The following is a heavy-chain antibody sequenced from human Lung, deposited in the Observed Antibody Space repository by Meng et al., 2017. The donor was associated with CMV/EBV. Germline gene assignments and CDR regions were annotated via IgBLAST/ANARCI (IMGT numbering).Heavy chain of an antibody. V-gene: IGHV3-21*01. CDR2: ISSSSYI. D-gene: IGHD5-18*01. CDR1: GFTFSPYR. J-gene: IGHJ3*02. CDR3: TCKGYSYGDYAFDI. Sequence: GGSLRLSCAASGFTFSPYRMNWVRQAPGKGLEWVSSISSSSYIYYAGSVKGRFTISRDNAKNSLYLQMNSLRAEDTAVYYCTCKGYSYGDYAFDIWGQGTMVTVSS.